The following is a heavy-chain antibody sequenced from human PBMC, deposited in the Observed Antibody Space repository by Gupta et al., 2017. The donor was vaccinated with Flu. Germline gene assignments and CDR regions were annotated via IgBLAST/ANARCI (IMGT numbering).Heavy chain of an antibody. J-gene: IGHJ4*02. V-gene: IGHV1-69*01. Sequence: TFSSYAISWVRQAPGQGLEWMGGIIPIFGTANYAQKFQGRVTITADESTSTAYMELSSLRSEDTAVYYCARGAAMVAIDYWGQGTLVTVSS. CDR3: ARGAAMVAIDY. D-gene: IGHD5-18*01. CDR1: TFSSYA. CDR2: IIPIFGTA.